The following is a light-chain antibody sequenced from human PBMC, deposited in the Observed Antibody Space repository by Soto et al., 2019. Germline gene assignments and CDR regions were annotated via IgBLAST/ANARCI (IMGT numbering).Light chain of an antibody. Sequence: QSALTQPASVSGSPGQSITISCTGTSSDVCGYNYVSWYQQHPGKAPKLMIYDVNNRPSGVSNRFSGSKSGNTASLTISGLQAEDEADYYCSSYTSSSTYVFGIGTKLTVL. J-gene: IGLJ1*01. CDR2: DVN. CDR3: SSYTSSSTYV. V-gene: IGLV2-14*01. CDR1: SSDVCGYNY.